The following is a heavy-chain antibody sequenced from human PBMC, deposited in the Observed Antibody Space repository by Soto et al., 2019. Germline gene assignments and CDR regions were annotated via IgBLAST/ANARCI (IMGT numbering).Heavy chain of an antibody. CDR2: IYYSGST. V-gene: IGHV4-59*01. D-gene: IGHD3-22*01. Sequence: SETLSLTXTVSGGSISSYYWSWIRQPPGKGLEWIGYIYYSGSTNYNPSLKSRVTISVDTSKNQFSLKLSSMTAADTAVYYCASTHYYDSSGSGPTTGAFDYWGQGTLVTVSS. CDR3: ASTHYYDSSGSGPTTGAFDY. J-gene: IGHJ4*02. CDR1: GGSISSYY.